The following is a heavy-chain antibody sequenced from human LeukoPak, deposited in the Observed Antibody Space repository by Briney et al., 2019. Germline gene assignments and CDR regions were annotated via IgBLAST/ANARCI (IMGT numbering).Heavy chain of an antibody. CDR1: GFTFDDYG. Sequence: PGGSLRLSCAASGFTFDDYGMSWVRQAPGKGLEWVSGINWNGGSTVYADSVKGRFTISRDNAKNSLYLQMNSLRAEDTALYYCARQTHYYDSRGGAFDIWGQGTMVTVSS. D-gene: IGHD3-22*01. J-gene: IGHJ3*02. CDR3: ARQTHYYDSRGGAFDI. CDR2: INWNGGST. V-gene: IGHV3-20*04.